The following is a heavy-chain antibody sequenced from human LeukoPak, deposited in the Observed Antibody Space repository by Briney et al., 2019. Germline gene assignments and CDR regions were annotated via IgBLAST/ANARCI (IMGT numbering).Heavy chain of an antibody. J-gene: IGHJ3*02. CDR2: IKQDGSEK. V-gene: IGHV3-7*01. CDR3: ASIVGATTLLDDFDI. CDR1: AFTFSSYW. Sequence: GGSLTLSCAASAFTFSSYWMSWVRQAPGKGLEGVANIKQDGSEKYYVDSVKGRFTISRDNAKNSLYLQMNSLRAEDTAVYYCASIVGATTLLDDFDIWGQGTMVTVSS. D-gene: IGHD1-26*01.